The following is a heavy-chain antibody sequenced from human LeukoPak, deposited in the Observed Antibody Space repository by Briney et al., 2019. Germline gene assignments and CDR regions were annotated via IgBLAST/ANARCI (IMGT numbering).Heavy chain of an antibody. V-gene: IGHV4-38-2*02. CDR1: DYSISSAYY. J-gene: IGHJ4*02. D-gene: IGHD1-26*01. CDR2: IHQSGST. Sequence: SETLSLTCTVSDYSISSAYYWGWIRQPPGKGLEWIGSIHQSGSTYYNPSLKSRIIISIDTSKNQFSLELDSLTAADTAVYYCAGGIVGVHAYWGQGTLVTVSS. CDR3: AGGIVGVHAY.